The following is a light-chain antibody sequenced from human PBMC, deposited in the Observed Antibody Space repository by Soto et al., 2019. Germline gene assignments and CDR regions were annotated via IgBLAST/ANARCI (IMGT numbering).Light chain of an antibody. CDR3: QQSYSTPIT. Sequence: DIQMTQSPSSLSASVGDRVTLTCRASQTISNFLNWYQQKKGNAPKLLIYDASNLHSGVPSRFSGSGSGTDFTLTISSLQPEDFATYYCQQSYSTPITFGQGTRLEIK. V-gene: IGKV1-39*01. CDR2: DAS. CDR1: QTISNF. J-gene: IGKJ5*01.